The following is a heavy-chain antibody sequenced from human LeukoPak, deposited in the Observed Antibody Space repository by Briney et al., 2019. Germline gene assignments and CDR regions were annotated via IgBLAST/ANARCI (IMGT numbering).Heavy chain of an antibody. CDR2: MNPNSGNT. V-gene: IGHV1-8*01. Sequence: ASVKVSCKASGYTFTSYDINWVRPATGQGLELVGWMNPNSGNTGYEQKFKGRVTMTRNTSISTAYMELSSLRSEDTAVYYCARVRFLEWLPPGYYYGMDVWGQGNTVTVSS. CDR1: GYTFTSYD. D-gene: IGHD3-3*01. CDR3: ARVRFLEWLPPGYYYGMDV. J-gene: IGHJ6*02.